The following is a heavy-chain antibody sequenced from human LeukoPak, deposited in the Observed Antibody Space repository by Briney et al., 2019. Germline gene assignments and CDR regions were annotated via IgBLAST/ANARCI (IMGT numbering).Heavy chain of an antibody. J-gene: IGHJ5*02. V-gene: IGHV3-53*01. CDR2: IYSDNT. Sequence: GGSLRLSCTVSGFTVSSNSMSWVRQAPGKGLERVSFIYSDNTHYSDSVKGRFTISRDNSKNTLYLQMNSLRAEDTAVYYCAAEEETYGVFDPWGQGTLVTVSS. CDR1: GFTVSSNS. D-gene: IGHD4-17*01. CDR3: AAEEETYGVFDP.